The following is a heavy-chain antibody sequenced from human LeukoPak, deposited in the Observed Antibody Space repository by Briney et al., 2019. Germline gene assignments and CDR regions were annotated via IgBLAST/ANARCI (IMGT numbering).Heavy chain of an antibody. CDR1: GGSISSYY. Sequence: SETLSLTCTVSGGSISSYYWSWIRQPAGKGLEWIGRIYTSGSTNYNPSLKSRVTMSVDTSKNQFSLKLSSVTAADTAVYFCARDAAGEGRLVITWFDPWGQGTLVTVSS. CDR2: IYTSGST. CDR3: ARDAAGEGRLVITWFDP. V-gene: IGHV4-4*07. J-gene: IGHJ5*02. D-gene: IGHD3-9*01.